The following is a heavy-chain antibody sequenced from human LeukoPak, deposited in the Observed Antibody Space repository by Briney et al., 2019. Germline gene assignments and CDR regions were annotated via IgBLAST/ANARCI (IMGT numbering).Heavy chain of an antibody. J-gene: IGHJ4*02. D-gene: IGHD6-19*01. CDR3: ATQRSGWHYFDY. Sequence: GGFLRLSCAASGFTFSNYAMSWVRQAPGKGLEWVSSISSSGSSTYYADSVKGRLTIPRDNSKNTLFLQMNSLRAEDTAVYYCATQRSGWHYFDYWGQGTLVTVSS. CDR1: GFTFSNYA. V-gene: IGHV3-23*01. CDR2: ISSSGSST.